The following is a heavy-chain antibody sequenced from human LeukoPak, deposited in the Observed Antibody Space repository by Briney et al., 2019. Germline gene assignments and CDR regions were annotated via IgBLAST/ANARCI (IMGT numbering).Heavy chain of an antibody. CDR2: IYHSGSP. V-gene: IGHV4-30-2*01. CDR3: ARGTIFGVVSHFDY. D-gene: IGHD3-3*01. Sequence: SETLSLTCAVSGGSISSGGYSWSWIRQPPGKGLEWIGYIYHSGSPYYNPSLKSRVTISVDRSKNQFSLKLSSVTAADTAVYYCARGTIFGVVSHFDYWGQGTLVTVSS. CDR1: GGSISSGGYS. J-gene: IGHJ4*02.